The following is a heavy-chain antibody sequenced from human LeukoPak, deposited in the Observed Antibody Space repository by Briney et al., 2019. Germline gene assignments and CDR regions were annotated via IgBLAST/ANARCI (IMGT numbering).Heavy chain of an antibody. CDR2: IYYSGST. CDR1: GGSISSYY. D-gene: IGHD3-22*01. J-gene: IGHJ4*02. Sequence: SETLSLTCTVSGGSISSYYWSWIRQPPGKGLEWIGYIYYSGSTNYNPSLKSRLTISVDTSKNQFSLKLSSVTAADTAVYYCAKDPAYYYDSSGFFDYWGQGTLVTVSS. CDR3: AKDPAYYYDSSGFFDY. V-gene: IGHV4-59*01.